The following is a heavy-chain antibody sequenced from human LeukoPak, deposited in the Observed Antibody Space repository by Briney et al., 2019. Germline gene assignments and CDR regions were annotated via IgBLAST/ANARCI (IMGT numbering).Heavy chain of an antibody. CDR1: GYSFINYW. V-gene: IGHV5-51*01. J-gene: IGHJ4*02. CDR3: TRGPYSSGWYEGY. Sequence: GESLKISCKGSGYSFINYWIGWVRQMPGKGLEWMGIIYPGDSDTRYSPSFQGQVTISADKSISTAYLQWSSLKASDTAMYYCTRGPYSSGWYEGYWGQGTLVTVSS. D-gene: IGHD6-19*01. CDR2: IYPGDSDT.